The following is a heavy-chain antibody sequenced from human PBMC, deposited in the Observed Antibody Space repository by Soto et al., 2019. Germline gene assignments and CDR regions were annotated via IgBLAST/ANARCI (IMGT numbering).Heavy chain of an antibody. CDR3: ARVWLAAAGTSYFDY. D-gene: IGHD6-13*01. CDR2: ISAYNGNT. CDR1: GYSFISYG. J-gene: IGHJ4*02. Sequence: QVQLVQSGAEVKKPGASVKVSCKASGYSFISYGIGWVRQAPGQGLEWMGWISAYNGNTNYAQKLQGRVTMTTDTSTSTAYMDLRSLRSDDTAVYYCARVWLAAAGTSYFDYWGQGTLVTVSS. V-gene: IGHV1-18*01.